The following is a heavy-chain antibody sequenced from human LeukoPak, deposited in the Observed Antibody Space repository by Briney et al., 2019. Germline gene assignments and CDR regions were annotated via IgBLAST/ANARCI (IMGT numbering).Heavy chain of an antibody. D-gene: IGHD1-26*01. CDR2: IRYDGSNK. CDR3: AKEVGEGELVGYYYYMDV. J-gene: IGHJ6*03. CDR1: GFTFSSYG. Sequence: PGGSLRLSCAASGFTFSSYGMHWVRQAPGKGLEWVAFIRYDGSNKYYADSVKGRFTISRDNSKNTLYLQMNSLRAEDTAVYYCAKEVGEGELVGYYYYMDVWGKGTTVTVSS. V-gene: IGHV3-30*02.